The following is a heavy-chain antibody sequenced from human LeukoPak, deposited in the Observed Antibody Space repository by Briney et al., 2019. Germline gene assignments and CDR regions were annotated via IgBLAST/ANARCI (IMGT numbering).Heavy chain of an antibody. Sequence: SSETLSLTCAVSGFSINSGDFWGWIRQPPGKGLEWIGSIYYSGRTYYNPSLQSRITISIDTSKNQFSLKLNSVTAADTAVYYCARRLRHDSSGFDYWGQGTLVPVSS. D-gene: IGHD3-22*01. J-gene: IGHJ4*02. V-gene: IGHV4-38-2*01. CDR1: GFSINSGDF. CDR3: ARRLRHDSSGFDY. CDR2: IYYSGRT.